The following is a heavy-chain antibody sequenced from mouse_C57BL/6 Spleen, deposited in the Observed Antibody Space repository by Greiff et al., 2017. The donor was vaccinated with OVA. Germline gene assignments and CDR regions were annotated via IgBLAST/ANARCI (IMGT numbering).Heavy chain of an antibody. V-gene: IGHV1-64*01. Sequence: QVQLQQPGAELVKPGASVKLSCKASGYTFTSYWMHWVKQRPGQGLEWIGMIHPNSGSTNYNEKFKSKATLTVDKSSSTAYMQLSSLTSEDSAVYYCATGSRGYWYFDVWGTGTTVTVSS. CDR3: ATGSRGYWYFDV. CDR2: IHPNSGST. CDR1: GYTFTSYW. D-gene: IGHD1-1*01. J-gene: IGHJ1*03.